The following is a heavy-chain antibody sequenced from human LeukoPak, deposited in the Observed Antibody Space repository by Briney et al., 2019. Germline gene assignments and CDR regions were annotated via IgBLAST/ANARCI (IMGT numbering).Heavy chain of an antibody. Sequence: SGGSLRLSCAASGFTFSSYEMNWVRQAPGKGLEWVSYISSSGSTIYYADSVKGRFTISRDNAKNSLYLQMNSLRAEDTAVYYCARDILLWFGVDYYYYGMDVWGQGTTVTVSS. D-gene: IGHD3-10*01. CDR2: ISSSGSTI. J-gene: IGHJ6*02. CDR1: GFTFSSYE. V-gene: IGHV3-48*03. CDR3: ARDILLWFGVDYYYYGMDV.